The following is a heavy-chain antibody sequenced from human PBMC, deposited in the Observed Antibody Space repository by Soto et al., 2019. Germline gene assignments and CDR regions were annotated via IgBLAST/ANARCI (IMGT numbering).Heavy chain of an antibody. J-gene: IGHJ4*02. CDR3: TRDLNGGNPFYH. CDR1: GYTLTNYA. D-gene: IGHD2-8*01. Sequence: QVQLVQSGAEVKKPGASVRVSCKPSGYTLTNYAIHWVRQAAGQSLEWLAWIDPGSGKATYSQKVQGRLIVTRDSSASTFYMDLSSLTSEDTAVYFCTRDLNGGNPFYHWGQGVLVTVSS. V-gene: IGHV1-3*01. CDR2: IDPGSGKA.